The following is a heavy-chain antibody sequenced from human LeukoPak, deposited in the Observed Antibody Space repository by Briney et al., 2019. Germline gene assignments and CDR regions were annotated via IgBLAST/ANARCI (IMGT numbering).Heavy chain of an antibody. CDR3: AREDRWSGYYPFFDY. V-gene: IGHV4-61*02. J-gene: IGHJ4*02. CDR1: GGSISSDSYY. Sequence: NPSETLSLTCTVSGGSISSDSYYWSWIRQPAGKGLEWIGRIYTSGSTNYNPSLKSRVTISVDTSKNQFSLKLSSVTAADTAVYYCAREDRWSGYYPFFDYWGQGTLVTVSS. CDR2: IYTSGST. D-gene: IGHD3-3*01.